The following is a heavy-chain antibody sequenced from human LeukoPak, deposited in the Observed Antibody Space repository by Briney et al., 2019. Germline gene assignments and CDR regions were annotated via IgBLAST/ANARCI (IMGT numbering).Heavy chain of an antibody. V-gene: IGHV4-34*01. Sequence: SETLSLTCAVYGGSFSGYSWSWIRQPPGKGLEWIGEINHSGSTNYNPSLKSRVTISVDTSKNQFSLKLTSVTAADTAAYYCARGGLYCSSSSCTPDWFDPWGQGTLVTVSS. CDR2: INHSGST. J-gene: IGHJ5*02. CDR1: GGSFSGYS. CDR3: ARGGLYCSSSSCTPDWFDP. D-gene: IGHD2-2*01.